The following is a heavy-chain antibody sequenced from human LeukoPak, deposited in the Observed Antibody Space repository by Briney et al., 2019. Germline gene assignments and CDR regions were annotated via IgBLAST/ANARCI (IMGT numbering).Heavy chain of an antibody. CDR2: ISSSRSYI. V-gene: IGHV3-21*01. D-gene: IGHD3-22*01. J-gene: IGHJ4*02. CDR3: ARETYYYDSSGYYDY. CDR1: GFTFSSYS. Sequence: GGSLRLSCAASGFTFSSYSMNWVRQAPGKGLEGVPSISSSRSYIYYADSVKGRFTISRDNAKNSLYLQMNSLRAEDTAVYYCARETYYYDSSGYYDYWGQGTLVTVSS.